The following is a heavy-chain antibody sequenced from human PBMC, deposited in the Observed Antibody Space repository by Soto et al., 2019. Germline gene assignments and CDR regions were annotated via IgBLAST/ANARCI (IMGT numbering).Heavy chain of an antibody. CDR2: ISISGSTI. V-gene: IGHV3-48*03. CDR3: ARGHNPDDSSGYFRIGLDGMDV. J-gene: IGHJ6*02. Sequence: GGSLSLACAASGFTFSSYEMNWVRQAPGKGLEWVSYISISGSTIYYADSVKGRFTISRDNAKNSLYLQMNSLRAEDTAVYYCARGHNPDDSSGYFRIGLDGMDVWGQGTTVTVSS. D-gene: IGHD3-22*01. CDR1: GFTFSSYE.